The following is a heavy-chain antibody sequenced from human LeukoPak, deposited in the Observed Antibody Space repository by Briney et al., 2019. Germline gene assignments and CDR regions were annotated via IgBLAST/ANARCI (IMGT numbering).Heavy chain of an antibody. CDR3: AKARWAEIEKAITSAS. Sequence: GGSLRPSCAACGFTFDVYAMHWARHAPGEGLVGVSGLWCDGGSRRYADSVKSRFTISRDNSKSTLYLQMNSLRAEDTAVYYCAKARWAEIEKAITSASWGQGTLVTVSS. J-gene: IGHJ5*02. V-gene: IGHV3-23*01. CDR1: GFTFDVYA. CDR2: LWCDGGSR. D-gene: IGHD5-24*01.